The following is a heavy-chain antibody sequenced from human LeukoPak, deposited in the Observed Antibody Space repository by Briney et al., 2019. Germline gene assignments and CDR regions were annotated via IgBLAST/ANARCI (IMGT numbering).Heavy chain of an antibody. J-gene: IGHJ4*02. CDR3: AREKIAVAGANDY. Sequence: GGSLRLSCAASGFTFSSYWMSWVRQAPGKGLEWVANIKQDGSEKYYVDSVKGRFTISRDNAKNSLYLQMNSLRAEDTAVYYCAREKIAVAGANDYWGQGTLVTASS. CDR2: IKQDGSEK. CDR1: GFTFSSYW. V-gene: IGHV3-7*01. D-gene: IGHD6-19*01.